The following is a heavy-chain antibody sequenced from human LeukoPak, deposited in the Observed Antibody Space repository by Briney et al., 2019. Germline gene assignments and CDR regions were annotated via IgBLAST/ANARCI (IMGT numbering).Heavy chain of an antibody. J-gene: IGHJ4*02. V-gene: IGHV4-39*01. CDR2: IYNGEST. CDR3: ARSARIAARPQNFDY. Sequence: SSETLSLTCTVSGGSITSSSYYWGWIRQPPGKGLEWIGNIYNGESTYYNPFLKSRLTISVDTSKNQFSLKLRSVTAADTAVYFCARSARIAARPQNFDYWGQGTLVPVSS. D-gene: IGHD6-6*01. CDR1: GGSITSSSYY.